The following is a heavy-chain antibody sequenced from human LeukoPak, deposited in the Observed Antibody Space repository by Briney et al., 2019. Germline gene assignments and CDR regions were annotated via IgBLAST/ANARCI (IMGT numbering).Heavy chain of an antibody. Sequence: GGSLRLSCAASGFTFSSYGMHWVRQAPGKGLEWVAFIRYDGSNKYYADSVKGRFTISRDNSKNTLYLQMNSLRAEDTAVYYCAKARPYYDSSGYYPDYWGQGTLVTVSS. J-gene: IGHJ4*02. D-gene: IGHD3-22*01. CDR1: GFTFSSYG. CDR2: IRYDGSNK. CDR3: AKARPYYDSSGYYPDY. V-gene: IGHV3-30*02.